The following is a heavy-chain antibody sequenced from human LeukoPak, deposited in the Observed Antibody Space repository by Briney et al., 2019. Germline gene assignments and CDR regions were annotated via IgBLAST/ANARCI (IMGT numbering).Heavy chain of an antibody. CDR3: VRDVRRFYYDSTGEDY. V-gene: IGHV3-48*04. Sequence: GGSLTLSCAVSGFTFSDYSMNWVRQAPGKGLEWVSYISSASRTIKYADFVRGRFTVSRDNAKKSLHLQMNRLTTEDTAVYFCVRDVRRFYYDSTGEDYWGQGTLVTVSS. CDR1: GFTFSDYS. J-gene: IGHJ4*02. CDR2: ISSASRTI. D-gene: IGHD3-22*01.